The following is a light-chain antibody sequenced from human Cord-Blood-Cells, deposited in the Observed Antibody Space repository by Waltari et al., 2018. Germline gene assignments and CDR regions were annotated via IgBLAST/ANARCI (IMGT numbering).Light chain of an antibody. Sequence: DIQMTQYPSSLSASVGDRAPITCRASQGISNYLAWYQQKPGKVPKLLIYAASTLQSGVPSRFSGSGSGTDFTLTISSLQPEDVATYYCQKYNSAPPLTFGGGTKVEIK. V-gene: IGKV1-27*01. CDR3: QKYNSAPPLT. CDR2: AAS. CDR1: QGISNY. J-gene: IGKJ4*01.